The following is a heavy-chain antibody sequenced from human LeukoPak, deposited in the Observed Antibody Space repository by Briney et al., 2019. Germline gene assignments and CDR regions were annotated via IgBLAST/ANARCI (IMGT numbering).Heavy chain of an antibody. Sequence: ASVRVSCKASGYTFTSYYIHWVRQAPGQGLEWMGLINPSGGSTTYTQKFQGRVTMTRDTSTSTVYMELSSLRSEDTAVYYCARGHYYYNSGSYYYMDVWGKGTTVTISS. CDR2: INPSGGST. CDR3: ARGHYYYNSGSYYYMDV. V-gene: IGHV1-46*01. J-gene: IGHJ6*03. D-gene: IGHD3-10*01. CDR1: GYTFTSYY.